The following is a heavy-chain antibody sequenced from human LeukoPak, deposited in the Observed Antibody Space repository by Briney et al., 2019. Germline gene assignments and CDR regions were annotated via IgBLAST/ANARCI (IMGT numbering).Heavy chain of an antibody. CDR2: ISGSGGST. V-gene: IGHV3-23*01. Sequence: GGSLRLSCAASGFTFSTYAMSWVRQAPGKGLEWVSAISGSGGSTYYADSVKGRFTISRDNSKNTLYLQMNSLRAEDTAVYYCAKDPLIDPTIFDYWGQGTLVTVSS. J-gene: IGHJ4*02. CDR1: GFTFSTYA. D-gene: IGHD5-12*01. CDR3: AKDPLIDPTIFDY.